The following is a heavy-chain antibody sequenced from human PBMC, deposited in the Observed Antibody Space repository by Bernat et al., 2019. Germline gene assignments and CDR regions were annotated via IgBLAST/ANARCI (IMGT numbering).Heavy chain of an antibody. D-gene: IGHD2-2*01. V-gene: IGHV1-3*01. CDR3: ARGYCSSTSCQYYFDF. Sequence: QVQLVQSGAEVKKPGASVKVSCKASGYTFSGYAIHWVRQAPGQRLEWMGWMNAGNGDTKYSQKFQGRVTITRDTSASTAYMELSSLRSEDTAVYSCARGYCSSTSCQYYFDFWGQGTLVTVSS. J-gene: IGHJ4*02. CDR1: GYTFSGYA. CDR2: MNAGNGDT.